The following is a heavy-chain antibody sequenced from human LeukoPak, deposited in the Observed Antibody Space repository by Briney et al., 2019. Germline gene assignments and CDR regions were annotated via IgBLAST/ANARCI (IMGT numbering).Heavy chain of an antibody. CDR1: GYTFTGYY. J-gene: IGHJ4*02. D-gene: IGHD5-24*01. CDR2: IIPIFGTA. Sequence: SVKVSCKASGYTFTGYYMHWVRQAPGQGLEWMGGIIPIFGTANYAQKFQGRVTITTDESTSTAYMELSSLRSEDTAVYYWARGGWDGLFGYLGQGTLVTVSS. V-gene: IGHV1-69*05. CDR3: ARGGWDGLFGY.